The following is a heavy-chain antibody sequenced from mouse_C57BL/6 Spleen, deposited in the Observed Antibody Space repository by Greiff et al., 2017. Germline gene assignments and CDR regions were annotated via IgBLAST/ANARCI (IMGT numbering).Heavy chain of an antibody. CDR1: GFTFSSYA. CDR3: ARGAYGNYAAWFAY. CDR2: ISDGGSYT. J-gene: IGHJ3*01. V-gene: IGHV5-4*01. D-gene: IGHD2-1*01. Sequence: EVQVVESGGGLVKPGGSLKLSCAASGFTFSSYAMSWVRQTPEKRLEWVATISDGGSYTYYPDNVTGRFTISRDNAKNNLYLQMSHLKSEDTAMYYCARGAYGNYAAWFAYWGQGTLVTVSA.